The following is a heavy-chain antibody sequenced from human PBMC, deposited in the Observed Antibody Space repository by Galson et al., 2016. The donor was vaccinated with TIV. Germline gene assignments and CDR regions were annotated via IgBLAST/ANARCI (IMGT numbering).Heavy chain of an antibody. D-gene: IGHD3-10*01. CDR2: INPIFGTA. CDR3: ARGRGYYFGSGSSYFDY. J-gene: IGHJ4*02. Sequence: SVKVSCKASGGTFSNFVISWVRQAPGQGLEWMGSINPIFGTANYAQKFQGRVTITADTSTSTIYMELSSLRSEDTAVYYCARGRGYYFGSGSSYFDYWGQGILVTVSS. CDR1: GGTFSNFV. V-gene: IGHV1-69*06.